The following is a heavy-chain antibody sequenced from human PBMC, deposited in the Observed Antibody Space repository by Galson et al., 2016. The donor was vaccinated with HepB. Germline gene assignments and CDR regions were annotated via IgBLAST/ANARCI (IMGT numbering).Heavy chain of an antibody. Sequence: SLRLSCAASKFTFRNYAMSWVRQAPGKGLEWVSSISGPGRNTYYADSVKGRFTISRDNPKNTVYLQMNSLRAEDTAVYYCAREAIAAAGTHDAFDIWGQGTLVTVSS. D-gene: IGHD6-13*01. CDR1: KFTFRNYA. J-gene: IGHJ3*02. CDR2: ISGPGRNT. CDR3: AREAIAAAGTHDAFDI. V-gene: IGHV3-23*01.